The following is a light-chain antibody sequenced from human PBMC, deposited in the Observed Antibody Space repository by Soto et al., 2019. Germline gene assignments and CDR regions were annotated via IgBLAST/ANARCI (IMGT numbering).Light chain of an antibody. CDR3: QQYDNLPYT. V-gene: IGKV1-33*01. CDR1: QDLRNY. CDR2: DAS. J-gene: IGKJ2*01. Sequence: DIQMTQSPSSLSASVGDRVTITCQASQDLRNYLNWYQQKPGKAPKLLIYDASNLETGVPSRFSGSGSGTDFTFTISSLPPEDIATYYCQQYDNLPYTFGQGTKLEIK.